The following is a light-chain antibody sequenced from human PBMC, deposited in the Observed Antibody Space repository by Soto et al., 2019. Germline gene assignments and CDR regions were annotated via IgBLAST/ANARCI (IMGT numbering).Light chain of an antibody. CDR3: PKWGGAPFH. J-gene: IGKJ4*01. CDR2: AAS. CDR1: LVIGNY. V-gene: IGKV1-27*01. Sequence: DIQMTQSPSSLSASVGDRVTITCRASLVIGNYLAWYQQKPGTVPKLLIYAASTLLSGVPSRFSGSGSGTDLPRTISSLQAGDVATFYCPKWGGAPFHFGGGTKVEIK.